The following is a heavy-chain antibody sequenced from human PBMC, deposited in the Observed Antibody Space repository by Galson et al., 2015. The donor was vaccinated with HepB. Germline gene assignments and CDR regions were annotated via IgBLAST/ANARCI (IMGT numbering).Heavy chain of an antibody. CDR2: IIPIFGTA. CDR1: GGTFSSYA. Sequence: SVKVSCKASGGTFSSYAISWVRQAPGQGLEWMGGIIPIFGTANYAQKFQGRVTITADESTSTAYMELSSLRSEDTAVYYCASSIAAAGPFDPWGQGTLVTVSS. D-gene: IGHD6-13*01. V-gene: IGHV1-69*13. J-gene: IGHJ5*02. CDR3: ASSIAAAGPFDP.